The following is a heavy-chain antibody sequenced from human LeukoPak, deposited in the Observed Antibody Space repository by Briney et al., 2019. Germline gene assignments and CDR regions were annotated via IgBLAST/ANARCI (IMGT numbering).Heavy chain of an antibody. CDR1: GGSISSYY. J-gene: IGHJ3*02. CDR2: IYYSGST. Sequence: SETLSLTCTVSGGSISSYYWSWVRQPPGKGPEWIGYIYYSGSTNYNPSLKSRVTISVDTSKNQFSLKLSSVTAADTAVYYCARVSVSYYYDSSGSPDAFDIWGQGTMVTVSS. D-gene: IGHD3-22*01. V-gene: IGHV4-59*01. CDR3: ARVSVSYYYDSSGSPDAFDI.